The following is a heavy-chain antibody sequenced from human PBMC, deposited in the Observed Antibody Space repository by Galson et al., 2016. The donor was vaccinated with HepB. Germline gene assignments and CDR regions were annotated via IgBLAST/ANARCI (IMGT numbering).Heavy chain of an antibody. V-gene: IGHV3-7*01. CDR1: GFTLSYHW. CDR2: IKGDGSEK. J-gene: IGHJ4*02. CDR3: ARLGGSGWTSDF. D-gene: IGHD6-19*01. Sequence: SLRLSCAVSGFTLSYHWMNWVRQAPGKGLEWVATIKGDGSEKRYVDSVKGRFTLSRGHAVSSTFLQMDSLRAEDTAIYYCARLGGSGWTSDFWGQGTLVTVSS.